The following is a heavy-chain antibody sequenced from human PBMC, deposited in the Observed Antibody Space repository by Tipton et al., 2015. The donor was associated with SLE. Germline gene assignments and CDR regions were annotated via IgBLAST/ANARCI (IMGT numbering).Heavy chain of an antibody. CDR1: GGSISSSHYY. CDR2: IYSSGGT. J-gene: IGHJ3*02. D-gene: IGHD3-9*01. V-gene: IGHV4-39*07. Sequence: TLSLTCTVSGGSISSSHYYWDWIRQPPGKGLEWLGSIYSSGGTYYNPSLKSRVTISVDTSKNQFSLALSSVTAADTAVYYCAGTNYDVLTGYHRVDTFDIWGQGTMVTVSS. CDR3: AGTNYDVLTGYHRVDTFDI.